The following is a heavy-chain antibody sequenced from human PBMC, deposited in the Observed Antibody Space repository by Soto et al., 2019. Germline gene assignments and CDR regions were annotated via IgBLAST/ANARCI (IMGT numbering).Heavy chain of an antibody. D-gene: IGHD4-17*01. CDR3: ARAFHGDNLDY. CDR1: GFTFSSYA. J-gene: IGHJ4*02. CDR2: ISYDGSNK. Sequence: QVQLVESGGGVVQPGRSLRLSCAASGFTFSSYAMHWVRQAPGKGLEWVAVISYDGSNKYYADSVKGRFTISRDNSKNTLYLQMNSLRAEDTAVYYGARAFHGDNLDYWGQGTLVTVSS. V-gene: IGHV3-30-3*01.